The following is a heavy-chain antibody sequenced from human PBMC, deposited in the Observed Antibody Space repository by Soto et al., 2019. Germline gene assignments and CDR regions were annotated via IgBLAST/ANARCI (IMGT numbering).Heavy chain of an antibody. CDR1: GYTFTSYD. CDR2: MNPNSGNT. J-gene: IGHJ6*03. V-gene: IGHV1-8*01. D-gene: IGHD2-15*01. CDR3: ARPVGYCSGGSCYSPGDYYYYMDV. Sequence: EASVKVSCKASGYTFTSYDINWVRQATGQGLEWMGWMNPNSGNTGYAQKFQGRVTMTRNTSISTAYMELSSLRSEDTAVYYCARPVGYCSGGSCYSPGDYYYYMDVWGKGTTVTVSS.